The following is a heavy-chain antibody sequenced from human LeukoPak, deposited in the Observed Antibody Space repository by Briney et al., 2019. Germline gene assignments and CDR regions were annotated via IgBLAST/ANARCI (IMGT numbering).Heavy chain of an antibody. D-gene: IGHD2-2*01. Sequence: GGSLRLSCAASGFTFSRYWMSWVRQAPGKGPEWVANIKQDGSEKYYVDSVRGRFTISRDNAKNSLYLQMHSLRAEDTAVYYCAGPMGPAAIFGFDYWGQGTLVTVSS. J-gene: IGHJ4*02. CDR3: AGPMGPAAIFGFDY. CDR1: GFTFSRYW. V-gene: IGHV3-7*01. CDR2: IKQDGSEK.